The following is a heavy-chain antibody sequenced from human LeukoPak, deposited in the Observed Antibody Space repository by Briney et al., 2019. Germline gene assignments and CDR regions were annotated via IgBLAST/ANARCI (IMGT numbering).Heavy chain of an antibody. Sequence: GASVKVSCEASGYTFTSYDINWVRQATGQGLEWMGWMNPNSGNTGYAQKFQGRVTMTRNTSISTAYMELSSLRSEDTAVYYCARARAPLRGVPAATKYYFDYWGQGTLVTVSS. J-gene: IGHJ4*02. V-gene: IGHV1-8*01. CDR3: ARARAPLRGVPAATKYYFDY. CDR2: MNPNSGNT. CDR1: GYTFTSYD. D-gene: IGHD2-2*01.